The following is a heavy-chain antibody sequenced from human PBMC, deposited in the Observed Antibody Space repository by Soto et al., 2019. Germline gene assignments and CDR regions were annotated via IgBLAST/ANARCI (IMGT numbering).Heavy chain of an antibody. CDR1: GGSISSSNW. Sequence: QVQLQESGPGLVKPSGTLSLTCVVSGGSISSSNWWNWVRQPPGKGLEWIGEIYHTGSTKYNPSLKSRVTISVDESKNQFSLRLSSVTAADTAVYYCARGSNWFDPWGQGTLVTVSS. CDR2: IYHTGST. J-gene: IGHJ5*02. CDR3: ARGSNWFDP. V-gene: IGHV4-4*02.